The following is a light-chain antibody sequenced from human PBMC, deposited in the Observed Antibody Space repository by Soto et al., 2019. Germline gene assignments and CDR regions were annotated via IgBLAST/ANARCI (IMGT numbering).Light chain of an antibody. Sequence: QSVLTQPPSASGTPGKRVSISCSGSSSNVGSNTVNWYQQLPGTAPKLLIYSTNQRPSGVPDRFSGSKSGTSASLAISGLQYEDEADYYCAAWDDSLNGPVFGGGTKLTVL. CDR2: STN. CDR3: AAWDDSLNGPV. CDR1: SSNVGSNT. J-gene: IGLJ3*02. V-gene: IGLV1-44*01.